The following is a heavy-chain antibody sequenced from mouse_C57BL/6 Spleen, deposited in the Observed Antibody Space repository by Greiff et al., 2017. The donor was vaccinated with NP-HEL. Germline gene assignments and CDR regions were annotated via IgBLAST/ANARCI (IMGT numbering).Heavy chain of an antibody. J-gene: IGHJ4*01. Sequence: DVKLVESGGGLVKPGGSLKLSCAASGFTFSDYGMHWVRQAPEKGLEWVAYISSGSSTIYYADTVKGRFTISRDNAKNTLFLQMTSLRSEDTAMYYCAREYPGAMDYWGQGTSVTVSS. CDR3: AREYPGAMDY. CDR2: ISSGSSTI. D-gene: IGHD5-2*01. V-gene: IGHV5-17*01. CDR1: GFTFSDYG.